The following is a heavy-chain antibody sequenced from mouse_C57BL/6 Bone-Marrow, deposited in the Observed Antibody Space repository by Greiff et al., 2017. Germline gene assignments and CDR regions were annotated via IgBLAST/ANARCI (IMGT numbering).Heavy chain of an antibody. J-gene: IGHJ4*01. V-gene: IGHV10-1*01. CDR2: IRSKSNNYAT. CDR1: GFSFNTYA. Sequence: EVMLVESGGGLVQPKGSLKLSCAASGFSFNTYAMNWVRQAPGKGLEWVARIRSKSNNYATYYADSVKDRFTISRDDSESMLYLQMNNLKTEDTAMYYCVRHHLDAMDYWGQGTSVTVSS. CDR3: VRHHLDAMDY.